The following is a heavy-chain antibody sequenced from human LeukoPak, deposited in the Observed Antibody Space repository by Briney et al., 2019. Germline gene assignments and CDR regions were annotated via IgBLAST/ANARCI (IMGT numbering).Heavy chain of an antibody. CDR2: VWHDGSNR. D-gene: IGHD3-10*01. Sequence: GTSLRLSCTAPGFTFSSYAIHWIRQAPGKGLEWVALVWHDGSNRYYSEAVKGRFTISRDNSKNTVYLQINSLRAEDTAVYCCARELFGSGSCPDYWGQGTRVTVSS. J-gene: IGHJ4*02. CDR3: ARELFGSGSCPDY. V-gene: IGHV3-33*01. CDR1: GFTFSSYA.